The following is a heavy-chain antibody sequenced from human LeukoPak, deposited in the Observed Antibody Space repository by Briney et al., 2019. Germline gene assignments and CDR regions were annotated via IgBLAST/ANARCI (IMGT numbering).Heavy chain of an antibody. J-gene: IGHJ5*02. D-gene: IGHD3-10*01. V-gene: IGHV4-34*01. CDR2: INHSGST. CDR1: GGSFSDYY. Sequence: PSETLSLTCAVYGGSFSDYYWSWIRQPPGKGLEWIGEINHSGSTNYNPSLKSRVTVSVDTSKNQFSLKLSSVTAADTAVYYCAREGLNMVRGVIPKEAWGWFDPWGQGTLVTVSS. CDR3: AREGLNMVRGVIPKEAWGWFDP.